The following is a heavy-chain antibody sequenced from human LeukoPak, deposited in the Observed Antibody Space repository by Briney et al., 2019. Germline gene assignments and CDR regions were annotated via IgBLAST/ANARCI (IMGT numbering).Heavy chain of an antibody. V-gene: IGHV3-23*01. CDR2: IRDSAGST. CDR1: GITFSNYA. Sequence: GGSLGLSCAASGITFSNYAMSWVRQAPGKGLEWVSTIRDSAGSTYYADSVKGRFTISRDNSKNTLYLQMNSLRADDTAIYYCATPAYSSGWDLAYWGQGTLVTVSS. D-gene: IGHD6-19*01. CDR3: ATPAYSSGWDLAY. J-gene: IGHJ4*02.